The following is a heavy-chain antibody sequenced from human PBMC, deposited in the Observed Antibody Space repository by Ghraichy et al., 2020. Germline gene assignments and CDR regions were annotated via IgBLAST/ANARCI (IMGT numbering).Heavy chain of an antibody. CDR1: GFAFSSYW. J-gene: IGHJ6*02. D-gene: IGHD3-10*01. CDR2: IKQDGGEK. V-gene: IGHV3-7*01. CDR3: ARPRGVLYYYSMDV. Sequence: RGSLRLSCAASGFAFSSYWMTWVRQAPGKGLEWVANIKQDGGEKYYVDSVKGRFTISRDNAKNSLYLQMNSLRADDTAVYYCARPRGVLYYYSMDVWGQGTTVTVSS.